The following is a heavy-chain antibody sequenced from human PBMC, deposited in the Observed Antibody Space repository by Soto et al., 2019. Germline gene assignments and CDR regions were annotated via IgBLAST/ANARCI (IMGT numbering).Heavy chain of an antibody. CDR1: GGSISSGGYY. Sequence: QVQLQESGPGLVKPSQTLSLTCTVSGGSISSGGYYWNWIRQHPGKGLEWIGYIYYSGSTYYNTSLKSRVTISVDTSKNQFSLKLSSVTAADTAVYYCARDHRTVSVLNWCFDLWGRGTLVSVSS. D-gene: IGHD2-8*01. J-gene: IGHJ2*01. CDR2: IYYSGST. CDR3: ARDHRTVSVLNWCFDL. V-gene: IGHV4-31*03.